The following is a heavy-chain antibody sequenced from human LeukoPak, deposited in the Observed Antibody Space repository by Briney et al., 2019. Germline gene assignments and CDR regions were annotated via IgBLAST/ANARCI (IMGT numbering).Heavy chain of an antibody. J-gene: IGHJ6*03. CDR2: INPNSGGT. D-gene: IGHD3-9*01. CDR1: GYTFTGYY. CDR3: ARGYYDILTGKIYYYMDG. Sequence: ASVKVSCKASGYTFTGYYMHWVRQAPGQGLEWMGWINPNSGGTNYAQKFQGRVTMTRDTSISTAYMELSRLRSDDTAVYYCARGYYDILTGKIYYYMDGWGKGTTVNNSS. V-gene: IGHV1-2*02.